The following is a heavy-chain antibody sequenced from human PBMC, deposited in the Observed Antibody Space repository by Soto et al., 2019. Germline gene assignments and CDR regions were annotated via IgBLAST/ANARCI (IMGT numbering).Heavy chain of an antibody. Sequence: SETLSLTCTVSGDPISSGDYYWSWIRQPPGKGLEWIGYIYYNGNTYYNPSLKSRLTISVDTSKNQFSLRLRSVTAAATAVYYCARDSGNLQYWGRGTLVTVSS. D-gene: IGHD3-10*01. CDR2: IYYNGNT. CDR1: GDPISSGDYY. V-gene: IGHV4-30-4*01. CDR3: ARDSGNLQY. J-gene: IGHJ4*02.